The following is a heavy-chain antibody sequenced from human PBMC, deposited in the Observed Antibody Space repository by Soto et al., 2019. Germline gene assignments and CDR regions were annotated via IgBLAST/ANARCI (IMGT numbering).Heavy chain of an antibody. D-gene: IGHD1-1*01. CDR1: GDSISRYY. Sequence: SEILSLTCTVSGDSISRYYWSWIRQFPGMGLEWIGYIYYSGSTNYNPSLKSRITISVDTSRNQFSLKLSSVTAADTAVYYCARHPSASGDSFDIWGQGTMVTVSS. J-gene: IGHJ3*02. CDR2: IYYSGST. V-gene: IGHV4-59*08. CDR3: ARHPSASGDSFDI.